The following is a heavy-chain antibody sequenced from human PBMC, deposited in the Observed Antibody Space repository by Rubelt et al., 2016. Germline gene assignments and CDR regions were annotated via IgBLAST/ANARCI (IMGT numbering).Heavy chain of an antibody. Sequence: KPGSSVKVSCKASGGTFSSYAISWVRQAPGQGLEWMGWISAYNGNTNYAQKLQGRVTMTTDTSTSTAYMELRSLRSDDTAVYHCARDSAEFPYSSGGVECDYWGQGTLVTVSS. D-gene: IGHD6-19*01. CDR1: GGTFSSYA. CDR3: ARDSAEFPYSSGGVECDY. V-gene: IGHV1-18*01. CDR2: ISAYNGNT. J-gene: IGHJ4*02.